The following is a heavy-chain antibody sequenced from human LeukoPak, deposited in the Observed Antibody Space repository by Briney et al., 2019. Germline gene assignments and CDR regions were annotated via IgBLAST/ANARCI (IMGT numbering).Heavy chain of an antibody. D-gene: IGHD2-15*01. V-gene: IGHV4-4*07. CDR3: ARAPWDCSGGSCYEGDFDY. J-gene: IGHJ4*02. Sequence: PSETLSLTCTVSGGSISSYYWSWVRQPAGKGLEWIGRIYTSGSTNYKPSVKSRVTMSVDTSKNQFSLQLSSVTAADTAVYYCARAPWDCSGGSCYEGDFDYWGQGTLVTVSS. CDR2: IYTSGST. CDR1: GGSISSYY.